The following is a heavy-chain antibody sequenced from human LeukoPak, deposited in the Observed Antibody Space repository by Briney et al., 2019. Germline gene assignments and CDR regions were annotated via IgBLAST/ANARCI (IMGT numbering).Heavy chain of an antibody. CDR2: VSPSGRST. Sequence: PGGSLRLSCVVSGFNLQNYAMSWVRQAPGKGLEWVSHVSPSGRSTYYADSVWGRFTISRDNSNNTLLLQMISLRVEDTAVYYCARAARAGAQYFDWWGQGVLVTVSS. CDR1: GFNLQNYA. J-gene: IGHJ4*02. D-gene: IGHD2/OR15-2a*01. V-gene: IGHV3-23*01. CDR3: ARAARAGAQYFDW.